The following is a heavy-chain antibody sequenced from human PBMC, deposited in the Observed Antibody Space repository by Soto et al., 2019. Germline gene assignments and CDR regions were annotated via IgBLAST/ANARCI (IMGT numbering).Heavy chain of an antibody. CDR2: MNPNSGNT. CDR1: GYTFTSSD. Sequence: QVQLVQSGAEVKKPGASVKVSCKASGYTFTSSDINWVRQATGQGLEWMGWMNPNSGNTGYAQKFQGRITLTRSTSINTAYLELSCLSSDDSAVYYCARGASPWGQGTLVTVSS. V-gene: IGHV1-8*01. J-gene: IGHJ5*02. CDR3: ARGASP.